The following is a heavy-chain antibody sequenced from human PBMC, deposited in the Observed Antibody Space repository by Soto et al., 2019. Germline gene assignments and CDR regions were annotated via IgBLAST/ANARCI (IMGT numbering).Heavy chain of an antibody. J-gene: IGHJ4*02. CDR1: GFTFTDYS. CDR3: ASCYGDYEFPCEY. D-gene: IGHD4-17*01. V-gene: IGHV3-48*02. CDR2: MSSTSNIA. Sequence: GGSLRLSCAGSGFTFTDYSMIWVRQAPGKGLEWISYMSSTSNIAYYVDSVNSRFTTSRDNDKNSLYLQMNSLRDEDTAVYYCASCYGDYEFPCEYWGQGTLVTVSS.